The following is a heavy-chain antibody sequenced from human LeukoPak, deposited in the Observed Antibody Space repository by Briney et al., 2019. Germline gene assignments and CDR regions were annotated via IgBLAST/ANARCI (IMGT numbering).Heavy chain of an antibody. V-gene: IGHV3-23*01. D-gene: IGHD3-10*01. CDR2: ISGSGGST. CDR1: GFTFSSYA. J-gene: IGHJ4*02. Sequence: QAGGSLRLSCAASGFTFSSYAMSWVRQPPGKGLEWVSAISGSGGSTYYADSVKGRFTISRDNSKNTLYLQMNSLRAEDTAVYYCAKDWVVRGVSFDYWGQGTLVTVSS. CDR3: AKDWVVRGVSFDY.